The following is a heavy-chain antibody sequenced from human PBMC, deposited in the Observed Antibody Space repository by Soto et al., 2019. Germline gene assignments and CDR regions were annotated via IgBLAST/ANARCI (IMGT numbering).Heavy chain of an antibody. D-gene: IGHD6-19*01. Sequence: EVQLVESGGGLVQPGRSLRLSCAASGFTFDDYAMHWVRQAPGKGLEWVSGISWNSGSIGYAESVKGRFTISRDNAKNSLYLQMNSLRAEDTALYYCAKDEIIAVAGTGAFDIWGPGTMVTGSS. CDR3: AKDEIIAVAGTGAFDI. CDR2: ISWNSGSI. V-gene: IGHV3-9*01. J-gene: IGHJ3*02. CDR1: GFTFDDYA.